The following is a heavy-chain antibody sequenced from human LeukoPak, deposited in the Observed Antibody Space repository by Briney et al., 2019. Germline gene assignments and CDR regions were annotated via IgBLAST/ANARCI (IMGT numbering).Heavy chain of an antibody. J-gene: IGHJ4*02. V-gene: IGHV3-11*04. D-gene: IGHD3-22*01. CDR2: ISSSGSTI. CDR3: ARDENGDYYDSSGSSFDY. Sequence: GGSLRLSCAASGFTFSAYAMSWVRQAPGKGLEWVSYISSSGSTIYYADSVKGRFTISRDNAKNSLYLQMNSLRAEDTAVYYCARDENGDYYDSSGSSFDYWGQGTLVTVSS. CDR1: GFTFSAYA.